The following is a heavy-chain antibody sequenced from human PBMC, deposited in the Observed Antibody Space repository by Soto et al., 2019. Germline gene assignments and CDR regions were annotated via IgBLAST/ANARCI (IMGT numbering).Heavy chain of an antibody. D-gene: IGHD3-16*01. Sequence: SETLSLTCTVSGGSISSYYWSWIRQPPGKGLEWIGYIYYSGSTNYNPSLKSRVTISVDTSKNQFSLKLSSVTAADTAVYYCARHWPREAAGPGGGFDYWGQGTLVTVSS. CDR1: GGSISSYY. CDR2: IYYSGST. CDR3: ARHWPREAAGPGGGFDY. V-gene: IGHV4-59*08. J-gene: IGHJ4*02.